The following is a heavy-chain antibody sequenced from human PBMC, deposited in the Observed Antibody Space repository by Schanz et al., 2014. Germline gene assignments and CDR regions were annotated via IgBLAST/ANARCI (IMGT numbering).Heavy chain of an antibody. D-gene: IGHD3-3*01. Sequence: QVQLVQSGAEVKKPGASVRVSCKASGYTFTSYGISWVRQAPGQGLEWMGRISAYNGNTKYPQKLQGRVTMTTDTSTSTAYMELRSLRSDDTAVYYCARDRRFFDRDDLYYFDSWGQGTLVTVSS. CDR1: GYTFTSYG. J-gene: IGHJ4*02. CDR3: ARDRRFFDRDDLYYFDS. V-gene: IGHV1-18*01. CDR2: ISAYNGNT.